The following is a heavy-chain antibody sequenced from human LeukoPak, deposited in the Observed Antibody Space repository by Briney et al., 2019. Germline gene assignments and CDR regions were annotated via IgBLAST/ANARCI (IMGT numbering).Heavy chain of an antibody. Sequence: GASVKVSCKASGYTFTSYGISWVRQAPGQGLEWMGWISAYNGNTNYAQKLQGRVTMTTDTSTSTAYMELRSLRSDDTAVYYCAREEVYQLPKYNWFDPWGQGTLVTVSS. CDR1: GYTFTSYG. V-gene: IGHV1-18*01. CDR2: ISAYNGNT. CDR3: AREEVYQLPKYNWFDP. J-gene: IGHJ5*02. D-gene: IGHD2-2*01.